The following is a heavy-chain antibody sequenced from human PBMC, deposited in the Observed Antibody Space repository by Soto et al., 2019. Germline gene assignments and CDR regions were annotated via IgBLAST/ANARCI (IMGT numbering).Heavy chain of an antibody. Sequence: ASVKVSCKASGYTFTSYGISWVRQAPGQGLEWMGWISAYNGNTNYAQKLQGRVTMTTDTSTSTAYMELRSLRSDDTAVYYCGRGFSVVVPAAYDYWGQGQWSPSPQ. CDR3: GRGFSVVVPAAYDY. CDR1: GYTFTSYG. CDR2: ISAYNGNT. V-gene: IGHV1-18*01. D-gene: IGHD2-2*01. J-gene: IGHJ4*02.